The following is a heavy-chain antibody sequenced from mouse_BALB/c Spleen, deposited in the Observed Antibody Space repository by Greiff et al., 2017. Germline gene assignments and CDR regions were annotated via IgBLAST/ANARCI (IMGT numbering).Heavy chain of an antibody. CDR3: ARSDGSSLYYAMDY. V-gene: IGHV1-5*01. Sequence: VQLKESGTVLARPGASVKMSCKASGYTFTSYWMHWVKQRPGQGLEWIGAIYPGNSDTSYNQKFKGKAKLTAVTSTSTAYMELSSLTNADSAVYYCARSDGSSLYYAMDYWGQGTSVTVSS. J-gene: IGHJ4*01. CDR2: IYPGNSDT. CDR1: GYTFTSYW. D-gene: IGHD1-1*01.